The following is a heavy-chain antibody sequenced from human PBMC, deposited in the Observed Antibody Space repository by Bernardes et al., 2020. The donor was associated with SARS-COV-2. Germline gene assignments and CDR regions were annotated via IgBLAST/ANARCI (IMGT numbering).Heavy chain of an antibody. Sequence: SETLSVSCTVSGGSVSSGSYYWSWIRQPPGKGLEWIGYIYYSGSTNYNPSLKSRVTISVDTSKNQFSLKLSSVTAADTAVYYCARSVAYYDFWSGYYAPGGGMDVWGQGTTVTVSS. D-gene: IGHD3-3*01. CDR2: IYYSGST. J-gene: IGHJ6*02. CDR3: ARSVAYYDFWSGYYAPGGGMDV. CDR1: GGSVSSGSYY. V-gene: IGHV4-61*01.